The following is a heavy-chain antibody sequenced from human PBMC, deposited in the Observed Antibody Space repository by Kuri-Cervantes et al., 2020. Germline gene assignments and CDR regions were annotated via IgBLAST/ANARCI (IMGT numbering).Heavy chain of an antibody. CDR2: INSDGSST. J-gene: IGHJ6*03. CDR1: EFTLSLHW. D-gene: IGHD2-21*02. V-gene: IGHV3-74*01. Sequence: GGSLRLSCVGCEFTLSLHWMHWVRQAPGKGLVWVSRINSDGSSTSYADTVKGRFTISRDNSKNTLYLQMNSLRAEDTALYYCAKASVTGPLFYYYYMDVWGKGTTVTGSS. CDR3: AKASVTGPLFYYYYMDV.